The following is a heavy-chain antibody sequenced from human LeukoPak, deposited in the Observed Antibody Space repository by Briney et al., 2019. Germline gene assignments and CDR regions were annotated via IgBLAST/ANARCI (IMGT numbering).Heavy chain of an antibody. J-gene: IGHJ4*02. D-gene: IGHD3-22*01. V-gene: IGHV4-38-2*02. CDR3: ARVNYYDSSGYFGYFDY. Sequence: SETLSLTCTVSGYSISSGYYWGWIRQPPGKGLEWIGSIYHSGSTYYNPSLKSRVTISVDTSKNQFSLKLSSVTAADTAVYYCARVNYYDSSGYFGYFDYWGQGTLVTVSS. CDR2: IYHSGST. CDR1: GYSISSGYY.